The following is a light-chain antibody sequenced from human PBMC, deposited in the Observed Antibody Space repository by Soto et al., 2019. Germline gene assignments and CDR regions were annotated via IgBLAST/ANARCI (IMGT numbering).Light chain of an antibody. V-gene: IGLV2-14*03. CDR3: SSYTSSSTLGV. CDR2: DVS. CDR1: SSDVGGYNF. J-gene: IGLJ2*01. Sequence: QSALTQPASVSGSPGQSITISCTGTSSDVGGYNFVSWYQQHPGKAPKLMIYDVSNRPSGVSNRFSGSKSGNTASLIISGLQAEDEADYYCSSYTSSSTLGVFGGGTKLTVL.